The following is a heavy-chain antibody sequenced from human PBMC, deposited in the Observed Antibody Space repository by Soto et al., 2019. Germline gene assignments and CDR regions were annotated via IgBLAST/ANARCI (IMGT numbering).Heavy chain of an antibody. V-gene: IGHV3-11*01. CDR2: ISSSGSII. Sequence: QVQLVESGGGLVKPGGSLRLSCAASGFTFSDYYMSWIRQAPGKGLEWVSYISSSGSIIYYADSVKGRFTISRDNAKNSLYLQTNSLRAEDTAVYYCARDGDYYDSSGYFLRDAFDIWGQGTMVTVSS. CDR1: GFTFSDYY. D-gene: IGHD3-22*01. J-gene: IGHJ3*02. CDR3: ARDGDYYDSSGYFLRDAFDI.